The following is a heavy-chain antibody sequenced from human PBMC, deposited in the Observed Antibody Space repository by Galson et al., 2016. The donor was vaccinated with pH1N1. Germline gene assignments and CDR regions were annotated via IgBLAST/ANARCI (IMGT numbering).Heavy chain of an antibody. J-gene: IGHJ4*02. CDR1: GFTFRDYL. CDR2: IKQDGSEK. Sequence: SLRLSCAASGFTFRDYLMSWARQAPGKGLEWVANIKQDGSEKYYVDSVKGRFTISRDKAKNSLFLQMNSLRAEDTSGYYCARAVAAAGSLWGQGTMVTVSS. CDR3: ARAVAAAGSL. D-gene: IGHD6-13*01. V-gene: IGHV3-7*04.